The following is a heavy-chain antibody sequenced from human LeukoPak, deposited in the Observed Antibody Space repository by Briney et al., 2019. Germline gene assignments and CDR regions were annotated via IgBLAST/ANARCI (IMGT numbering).Heavy chain of an antibody. CDR1: GYSIRSHHW. V-gene: IGHV4-28*05. J-gene: IGHJ3*01. Sequence: SETPSLTCTVSGYSIRSHHWWGWIRQPPGKGLEWIGYIYFSGRVLDNPSLKSRVTLSVDKSKSQFSLRMTSVTAVDTAVYYCARTDSSGYDAFDVWGQGTMVTVSS. CDR3: ARTDSSGYDAFDV. D-gene: IGHD3-22*01. CDR2: IYFSGRV.